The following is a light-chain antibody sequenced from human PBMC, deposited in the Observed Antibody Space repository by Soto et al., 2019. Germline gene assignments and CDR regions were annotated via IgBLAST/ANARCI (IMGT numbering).Light chain of an antibody. V-gene: IGLV2-11*01. CDR2: DVT. CDR3: CSSASSDTYG. Sequence: QSALTQPRAVSGSPGQSVTISCTGTSSDVGGYNYVSWYQQHPNKAPKLMIYDVTKRPSGVPDRFSGSKSGNTASLTISGLQAEDEADYYCCSSASSDTYGFGTGTKVTVL. CDR1: SSDVGGYNY. J-gene: IGLJ1*01.